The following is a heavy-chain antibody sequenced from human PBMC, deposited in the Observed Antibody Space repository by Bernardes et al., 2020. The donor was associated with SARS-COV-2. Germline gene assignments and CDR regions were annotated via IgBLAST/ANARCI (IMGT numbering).Heavy chain of an antibody. V-gene: IGHV3-23*01. CDR2: ISGSGAGT. D-gene: IGHD6-19*01. CDR3: ARDSEFDSSGWIDC. Sequence: GGSLRLSCAASGFTFSSYALSWVRQAPGKGLEWVSAISGSGAGTYYAASVKGRFTISRDNSKKTLYLQINSLKPEDTAIYYCARDSEFDSSGWIDCWGQGALVTVSS. J-gene: IGHJ4*02. CDR1: GFTFSSYA.